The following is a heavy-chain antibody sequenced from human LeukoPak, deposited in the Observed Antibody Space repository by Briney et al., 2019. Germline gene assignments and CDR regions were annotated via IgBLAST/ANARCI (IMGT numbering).Heavy chain of an antibody. V-gene: IGHV3-21*01. CDR1: GFTFSSYS. CDR2: ISSSSYI. CDR3: ARGNYDSSGYGQIDY. D-gene: IGHD3-22*01. Sequence: GGSLRLSXAXSGFTFSSYSMTWVRQAPGKGLEWVSSISSSSYIYYADSVKGRFTISRDNAKNSLYLQMNSLRAEDTAVYYCARGNYDSSGYGQIDYWGQGTLVTVSS. J-gene: IGHJ4*02.